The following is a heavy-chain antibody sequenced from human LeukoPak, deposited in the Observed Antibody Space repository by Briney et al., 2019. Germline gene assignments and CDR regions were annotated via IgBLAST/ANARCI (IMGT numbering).Heavy chain of an antibody. CDR1: GGSISSGGYY. D-gene: IGHD3-10*01. Sequence: SQTLSLTCTVSGGSISSGGYYWSWIRQHPGKGLEWIGHIYYSGSTYYNPSLKSRVTISVDMSKNQFSLNLSSVTAADTAVYYCARILWFGEGRWFDPWGQGTLVTVSS. CDR2: IYYSGST. CDR3: ARILWFGEGRWFDP. V-gene: IGHV4-31*03. J-gene: IGHJ5*02.